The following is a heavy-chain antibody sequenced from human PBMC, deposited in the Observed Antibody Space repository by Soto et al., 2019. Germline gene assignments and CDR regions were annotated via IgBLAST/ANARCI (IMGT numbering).Heavy chain of an antibody. D-gene: IGHD2-15*01. V-gene: IGHV1-18*01. Sequence: GASVKVSCKASGYTFTSYGISWVRQAPGQGLEWMGWISAYNGNTNYAQKLQGRVTMTTDTSTSTAYMELRSLRSDDTAVYYCARDRGDRDNLKYDYSGQGTLVTVSS. CDR3: ARDRGDRDNLKYDY. CDR2: ISAYNGNT. J-gene: IGHJ4*02. CDR1: GYTFTSYG.